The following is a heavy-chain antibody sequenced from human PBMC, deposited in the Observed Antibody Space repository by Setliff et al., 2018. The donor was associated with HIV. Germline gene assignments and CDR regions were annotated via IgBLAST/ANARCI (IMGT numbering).Heavy chain of an antibody. D-gene: IGHD3-22*01. Sequence: PSETLSLTCTVSGASINSGTYYWSWIRQPAGKGLQWIGRIYTSGSTYYSPPLKSRVTISLDTSKNQFSLKLSSVTAVDTAVYFCARISNGFEPNAFDTWGLGTMVTVSS. CDR2: IYTSGST. CDR1: GASINSGTYY. CDR3: ARISNGFEPNAFDT. J-gene: IGHJ3*02. V-gene: IGHV4-61*02.